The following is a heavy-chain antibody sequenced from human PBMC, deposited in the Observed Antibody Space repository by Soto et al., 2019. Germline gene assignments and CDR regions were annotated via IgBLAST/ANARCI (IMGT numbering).Heavy chain of an antibody. CDR1: GFAFSSYA. V-gene: IGHV3-23*01. CDR3: APVQAASSYYNTDV. Sequence: GSLRLSCTASGFAFSSYAMNWVRQAPGKGLGWASGIVDTGGRTFYADSVKGRFTISRDNAKNTLYLEMNSLRAEDTAIYYCAPVQAASSYYNTDVWGQGTTVTVSS. CDR2: IVDTGGRT. J-gene: IGHJ6*02. D-gene: IGHD2-15*01.